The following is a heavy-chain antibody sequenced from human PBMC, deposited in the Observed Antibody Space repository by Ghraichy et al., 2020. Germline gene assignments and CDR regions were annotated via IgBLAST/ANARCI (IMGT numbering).Heavy chain of an antibody. D-gene: IGHD1-26*01. Sequence: GGSLRLSCAASGFTFDDYAMHWVRQAPGKGLEWVSGISWNSGSIGYADSVKGRFTISRDNAKNSLYLQMNSLRAEDTALYYCAKGLSGSYYVFDYWGQGTLVTVSS. J-gene: IGHJ4*02. CDR2: ISWNSGSI. V-gene: IGHV3-9*01. CDR1: GFTFDDYA. CDR3: AKGLSGSYYVFDY.